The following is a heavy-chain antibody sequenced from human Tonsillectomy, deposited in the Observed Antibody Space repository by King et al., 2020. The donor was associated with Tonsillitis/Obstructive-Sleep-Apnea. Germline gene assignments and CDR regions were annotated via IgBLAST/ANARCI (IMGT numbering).Heavy chain of an antibody. D-gene: IGHD3-3*01. V-gene: IGHV3-66*01. CDR1: GFTVSSNY. CDR2: IYSGGST. J-gene: IGHJ4*02. Sequence: VQLAESGGGLVQPGGSLRLSCAASGFTVSSNYMSWVRQAPGKGLEWVSVIYSGGSTYYADSVKGRFTISRDNSKNTLYLQMNSLRAEDTAVYYCARSPSYDFWSGYYRYWGQGTLVTVSS. CDR3: ARSPSYDFWSGYYRY.